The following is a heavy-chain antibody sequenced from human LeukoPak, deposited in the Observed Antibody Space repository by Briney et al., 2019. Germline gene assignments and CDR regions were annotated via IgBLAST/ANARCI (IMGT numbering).Heavy chain of an antibody. CDR2: ISSSGSTI. CDR3: ARDSRTSDAFDI. J-gene: IGHJ3*02. Sequence: PGGSLRLSCAASGFTFSSYEMNWVRQAPGKGLEWVSYISSSGSTIYYADSVKGRFTISRDNAKNSLYLQMNSLRAEDTAVHYCARDSRTSDAFDIWGQGTMVTVSS. CDR1: GFTFSSYE. V-gene: IGHV3-48*03.